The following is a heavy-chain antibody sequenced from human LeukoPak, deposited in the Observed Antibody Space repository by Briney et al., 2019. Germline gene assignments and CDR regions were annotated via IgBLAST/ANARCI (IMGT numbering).Heavy chain of an antibody. V-gene: IGHV3-48*03. Sequence: GGSLRLSCAASGFTFSSCEMNWVRQAPGKGLEWVSYISSSGSTIYYADSVKGRFTISRDNAKNSLYLQMNSLRAEDTAVYYCATSFYGDDVYWGQGTLVTVSS. J-gene: IGHJ4*02. D-gene: IGHD4-17*01. CDR1: GFTFSSCE. CDR3: ATSFYGDDVY. CDR2: ISSSGSTI.